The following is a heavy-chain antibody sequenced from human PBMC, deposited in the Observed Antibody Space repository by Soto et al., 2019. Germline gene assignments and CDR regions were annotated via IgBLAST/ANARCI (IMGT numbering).Heavy chain of an antibody. D-gene: IGHD3-3*01. CDR3: AKGLNDFWSGYPYFDY. V-gene: IGHV3-23*01. CDR2: ISGSGGST. J-gene: IGHJ4*02. CDR1: GFTFSSYA. Sequence: GSLRLSCAASGFTFSSYAMSWVRQAPGKGLEWVSAISGSGGSTYYADSVKGRFTISRDNSKNTLYLQMNSLRAEDTAVYYCAKGLNDFWSGYPYFDYWGQGTLVTVSS.